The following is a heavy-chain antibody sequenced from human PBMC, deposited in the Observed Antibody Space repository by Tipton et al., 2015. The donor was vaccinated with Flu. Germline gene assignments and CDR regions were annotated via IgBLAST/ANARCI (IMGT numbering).Heavy chain of an antibody. CDR3: TRGFIRLCDY. CDR2: ISPSGSTK. CDR1: GFTFNSYE. V-gene: IGHV3-48*03. J-gene: IGHJ4*02. Sequence: SLRLSCEASGFTFNSYEMNWVRQAPGKGLEWVSHISPSGSTKYYGDSVKGRFTISRDNAKNSLYLEMNSLRSEDTAVYYCTRGFIRLCDYWGQGTLVTV. D-gene: IGHD3-16*01.